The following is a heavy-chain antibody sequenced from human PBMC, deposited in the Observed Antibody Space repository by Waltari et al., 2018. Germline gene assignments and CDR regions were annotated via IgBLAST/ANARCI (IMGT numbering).Heavy chain of an antibody. CDR3: ARGGTVTTYYYYYMDV. D-gene: IGHD4-4*01. CDR1: GGSISSYY. CDR2: IYYSGST. J-gene: IGHJ6*03. V-gene: IGHV4-59*01. Sequence: QVQLQESGPGLVKPSETLSLTCTVSGGSISSYYWSWIRQHPGKGLEWIGYIYYSGSTNYNPSLKSRVTISVDTSKNQFSLKLSSVTAADTAVYYCARGGTVTTYYYYYMDVWGKGTTVTVSS.